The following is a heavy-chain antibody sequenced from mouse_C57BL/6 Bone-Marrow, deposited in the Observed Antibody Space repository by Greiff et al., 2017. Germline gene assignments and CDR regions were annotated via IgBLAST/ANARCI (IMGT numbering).Heavy chain of an antibody. CDR1: GYTFTSYW. CDR2: IDPNSGGT. Sequence: QVQLQQPGAELVKPGASVKLSCKASGYTFTSYWMHWVKQRPGRGLEWIGRIDPNSGGTKYNEKFKSKATLTVDKPSSTAYLQLSSLTSEASAFYYCAVYLYAMDYWGQGTSVTVSS. CDR3: AVYLYAMDY. J-gene: IGHJ4*01. V-gene: IGHV1-72*01. D-gene: IGHD5-5*01.